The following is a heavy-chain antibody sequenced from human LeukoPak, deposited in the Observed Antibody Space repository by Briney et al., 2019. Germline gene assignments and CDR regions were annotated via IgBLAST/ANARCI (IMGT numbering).Heavy chain of an antibody. CDR1: GGTFSSYA. J-gene: IGHJ4*02. CDR3: ARGVRLGVTMIVVVNHKIPYYFDY. D-gene: IGHD3-22*01. V-gene: IGHV1-69*05. Sequence: SVKVSCKASGGTFSSYAISWVRQAPGQGLEWMGGIIPIFSTANYAQKFQGRVTITTDESTSTAYMELSSLRSEDTAVYYCARGVRLGVTMIVVVNHKIPYYFDYWGQGTLVTVSS. CDR2: IIPIFSTA.